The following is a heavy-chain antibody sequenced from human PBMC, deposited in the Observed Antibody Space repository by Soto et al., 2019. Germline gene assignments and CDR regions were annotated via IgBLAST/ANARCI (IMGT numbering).Heavy chain of an antibody. CDR3: ARLPYYDFWTDSYYYYGMDV. J-gene: IGHJ6*02. Sequence: SETLSLTCTVSGGSISSSSYYWGWIRQPPGKGLEWIGSIYYSGSTYYNPSLKSRVTISVDTSKNQFSLKLSSVTAADTAVYCCARLPYYDFWTDSYYYYGMDVWGQGTTVTVSS. CDR2: IYYSGST. D-gene: IGHD3-3*01. V-gene: IGHV4-39*01. CDR1: GGSISSSSYY.